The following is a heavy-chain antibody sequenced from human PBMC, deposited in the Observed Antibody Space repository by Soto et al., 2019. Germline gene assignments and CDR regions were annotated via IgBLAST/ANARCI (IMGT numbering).Heavy chain of an antibody. D-gene: IGHD3-16*01. CDR3: ARLRGAFDT. CDR1: GFTFDDYG. Sequence: SLRLPFEASGFTFDDYGSHWVRQGTGKGPEWVSGISRNSGSIGYADSVKGRFTISRDNAKNSLYLQMNSLRAEDTALYYGARLRGAFDTWVQGTMVTV. CDR2: ISRNSGSI. V-gene: IGHV3-9*01. J-gene: IGHJ3*02.